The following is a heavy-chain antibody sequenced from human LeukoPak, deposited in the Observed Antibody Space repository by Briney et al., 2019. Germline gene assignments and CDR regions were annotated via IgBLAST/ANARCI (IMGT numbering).Heavy chain of an antibody. D-gene: IGHD6-6*01. CDR1: GGSFSGYY. CDR2: INHSGST. J-gene: IGHJ3*02. Sequence: SETLSLTCAVYGGSFSGYYWSWIRQPPGKGLEWIGEINHSGSTNYNPSLKSRVTISVDTSKNQFSLKLSSVTAADTAVYYCAMSSSDAFDIWGQGTMVTVSS. CDR3: AMSSSDAFDI. V-gene: IGHV4-34*01.